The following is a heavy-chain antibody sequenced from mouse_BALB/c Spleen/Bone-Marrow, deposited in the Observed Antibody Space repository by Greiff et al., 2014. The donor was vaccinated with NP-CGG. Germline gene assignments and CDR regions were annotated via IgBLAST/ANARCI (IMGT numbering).Heavy chain of an antibody. Sequence: EVQLQQSGAELVKPGASVKLSCTASGFNIKDTYMHWVKQRPEQGLEWVGRIDPANGNTKYDPKFQGKATITADTSSNTAYLQLRSLTFAVTAVYYCASRGYYGNYYYDMDYWGQGTSVTVSS. CDR3: ASRGYYGNYYYDMDY. CDR2: IDPANGNT. V-gene: IGHV14-3*02. D-gene: IGHD2-1*01. J-gene: IGHJ4*01. CDR1: GFNIKDTY.